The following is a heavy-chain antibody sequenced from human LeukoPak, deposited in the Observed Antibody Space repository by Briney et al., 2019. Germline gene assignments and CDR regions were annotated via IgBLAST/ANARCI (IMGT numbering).Heavy chain of an antibody. CDR1: GGSISSYY. J-gene: IGHJ6*02. CDR3: AMTTPEYYYYYGMDV. V-gene: IGHV4-59*08. D-gene: IGHD4-17*01. CDR2: IYYSGST. Sequence: SETLSLTCTVSGGSISSYYWSWIRQPPGKGLEWIGYIYYSGSTNYNPSLKSRVTISVDTSKNQFSLKLSSVTAADTAVYYCAMTTPEYYYYYGMDVWGQGTTVTVSS.